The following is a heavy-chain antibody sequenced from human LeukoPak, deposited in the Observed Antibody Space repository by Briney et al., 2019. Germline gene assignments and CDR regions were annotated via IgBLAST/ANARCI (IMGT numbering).Heavy chain of an antibody. CDR1: GGSMSSSSYY. CDR2: IYYSGST. V-gene: IGHV4-39*07. J-gene: IGHJ3*02. CDR3: ARAPVGGDAFDI. D-gene: IGHD1-26*01. Sequence: SETLSLTCTVSGGSMSSSSYYWGWIRQPPGKGLEWIGSIYYSGSTYYNPSLKSRVTISVDTSKNQFSLKLSSVTAADTAVYYCARAPVGGDAFDIWGQGTMVTVSS.